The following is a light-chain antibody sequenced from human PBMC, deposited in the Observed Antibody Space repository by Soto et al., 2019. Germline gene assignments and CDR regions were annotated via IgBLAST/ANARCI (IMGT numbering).Light chain of an antibody. J-gene: IGKJ1*01. Sequence: EIVLTQSPATLSLSPGERATLSCRANQSISNYLAWYQQRPGQAPRLLIYDASRRATGIPARFSGSGSGTDFTLTISSLEPEDFAVYYCQQYGSSGTFGQGTKVEIK. CDR3: QQYGSSGT. CDR1: QSISNY. V-gene: IGKV3-11*01. CDR2: DAS.